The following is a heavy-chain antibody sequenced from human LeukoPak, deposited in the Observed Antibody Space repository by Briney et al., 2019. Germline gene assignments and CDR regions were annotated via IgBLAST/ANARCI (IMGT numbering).Heavy chain of an antibody. J-gene: IGHJ4*02. V-gene: IGHV3-33*01. CDR3: ARWGNKKILDY. D-gene: IGHD7-27*01. CDR1: GFTFSSHG. Sequence: GSLRLSCVASGFTFSSHGMHWVRQAPGKGLEWVAVIWYDGSEKYYADSVKGRFIISRDNSKNMLYLQMNSLRADDTAVYYCARWGNKKILDYWGQGTLVTVST. CDR2: IWYDGSEK.